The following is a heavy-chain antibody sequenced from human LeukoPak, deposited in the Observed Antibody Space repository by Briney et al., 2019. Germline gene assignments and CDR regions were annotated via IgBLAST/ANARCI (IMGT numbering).Heavy chain of an antibody. CDR2: IYPGDSDT. J-gene: IGHJ3*02. Sequence: GESLKISCKGSGYSFTNYWIGWVRQMPGKGLEWMGIIYPGDSDTRYSPSFQGQVTISADKSISTAYLQWSSLKASDTAIYYCARQGGWLRDGYNLGAFDIWGQGTMVTVSS. V-gene: IGHV5-51*01. CDR1: GYSFTNYW. D-gene: IGHD5-24*01. CDR3: ARQGGWLRDGYNLGAFDI.